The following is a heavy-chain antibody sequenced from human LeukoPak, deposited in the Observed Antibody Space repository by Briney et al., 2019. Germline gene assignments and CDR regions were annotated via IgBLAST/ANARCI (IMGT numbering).Heavy chain of an antibody. CDR3: ARDLSSTYDFWSGYYTGEVDY. CDR1: GYTFTGYY. V-gene: IGHV1-2*06. CDR2: INPNSGGT. J-gene: IGHJ4*02. Sequence: ASVKVSCKASGYTFTGYYMHWVRQAPGQGLEWMGRINPNSGGTNHAQKFQGRVTMTRDTSISTAYMELSRLRSDDTAVYYCARDLSSTYDFWSGYYTGEVDYWGQGTLVTVSS. D-gene: IGHD3-3*01.